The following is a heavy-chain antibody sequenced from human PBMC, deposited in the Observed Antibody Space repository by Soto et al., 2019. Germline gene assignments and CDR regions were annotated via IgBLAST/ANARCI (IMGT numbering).Heavy chain of an antibody. J-gene: IGHJ5*02. V-gene: IGHV1-69*13. CDR3: ARDATWPDYDILTGRRGYWFDP. CDR1: GGTFSSYA. D-gene: IGHD3-9*01. Sequence: SVKVSCKASGGTFSSYAISWVRQAPGQGLEWMGGIIPIFGTANYAQKFQGRVTITADESTSTAYVELSSLRSEDTAVYYCARDATWPDYDILTGRRGYWFDPWGQGTLVTVSS. CDR2: IIPIFGTA.